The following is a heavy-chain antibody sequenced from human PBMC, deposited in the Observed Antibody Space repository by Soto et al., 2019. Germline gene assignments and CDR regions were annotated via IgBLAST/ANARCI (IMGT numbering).Heavy chain of an antibody. J-gene: IGHJ4*02. Sequence: SETLSLTCTVSGGSTSSGDYYWSWLRQPPGKGLEWIGYIYYSGSTYYNPSLKSRVTISVDTSKNQFSLKLSSVTAADTAVYYCAREATIAARLDSWGQGTLVTVSS. CDR3: AREATIAARLDS. CDR1: GGSTSSGDYY. D-gene: IGHD6-6*01. CDR2: IYYSGST. V-gene: IGHV4-30-4*01.